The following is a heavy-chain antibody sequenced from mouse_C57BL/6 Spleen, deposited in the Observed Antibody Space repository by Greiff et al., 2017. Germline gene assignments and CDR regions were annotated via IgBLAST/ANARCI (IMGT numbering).Heavy chain of an antibody. J-gene: IGHJ2*01. CDR1: GFNIKDDY. V-gene: IGHV14-4*01. CDR3: TTKRAYYSNYGDYFDY. Sequence: VQLQQSGAELVRPGASVKLSCTASGFNIKDDYMHWVKQRPEQGLEWIGWIDPENGDTEYASKFQGKATITADTSSTTAYLQLSSLTSEDTAVYYCTTKRAYYSNYGDYFDYWGQGTTLTVSS. CDR2: IDPENGDT. D-gene: IGHD2-5*01.